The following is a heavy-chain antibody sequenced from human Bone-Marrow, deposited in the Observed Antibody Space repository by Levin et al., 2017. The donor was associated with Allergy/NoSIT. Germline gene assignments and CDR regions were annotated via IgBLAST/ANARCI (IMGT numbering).Heavy chain of an antibody. J-gene: IGHJ4*02. D-gene: IGHD1-26*01. Sequence: SQTLSLTCAISGDSVSSAITTWTWIRQSSSRGLEWLGRTFYRSKWYYDYALSVESRIIINPDTSKNQFSLQLSSVTPEDTAVYYCARERFISSGKYVRDYWGQGTLVTVSA. V-gene: IGHV6-1*01. CDR1: GDSVSSAITT. CDR3: ARERFISSGKYVRDY. CDR2: TFYRSKWYY.